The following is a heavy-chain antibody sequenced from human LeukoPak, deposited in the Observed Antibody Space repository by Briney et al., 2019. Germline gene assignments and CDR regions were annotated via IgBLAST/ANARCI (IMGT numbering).Heavy chain of an antibody. V-gene: IGHV3-23*01. CDR3: ANRTRPYAGITGHSSGCDY. J-gene: IGHJ4*02. D-gene: IGHD6-19*01. CDR1: GFTFSSYA. Sequence: GGSLRLSCAASGFTFSSYAMSWVRQAPGKGLEWVSAISGSGGSTYYADSVKGRFTISRDNSKNTLYLQMNSLRAEDTAVYYCANRTRPYAGITGHSSGCDYWGQGTLVTVSS. CDR2: ISGSGGST.